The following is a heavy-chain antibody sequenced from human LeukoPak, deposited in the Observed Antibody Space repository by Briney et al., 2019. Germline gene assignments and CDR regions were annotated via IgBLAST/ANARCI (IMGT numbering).Heavy chain of an antibody. D-gene: IGHD6-6*01. CDR2: IYYSGST. V-gene: IGHV4-59*01. CDR1: GCSISSYY. Sequence: SETLSLTCTVSGCSISSYYWSWIRQPPGKGLEWIGYIYYSGSTNYNPSLKSRVTISVDTSKNQFSLNLSSVTAADAAVYYCARGGSSTTYDAFDIWGQGTMVTVSS. CDR3: ARGGSSTTYDAFDI. J-gene: IGHJ3*02.